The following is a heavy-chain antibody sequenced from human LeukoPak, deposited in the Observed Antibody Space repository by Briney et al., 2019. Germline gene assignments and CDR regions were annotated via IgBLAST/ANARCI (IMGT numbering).Heavy chain of an antibody. CDR3: ARALAAAGTVGAFDI. CDR2: ISSSGSTI. V-gene: IGHV3-48*03. Sequence: GGSLRLSCAASGFTFSSYEMNWVRQAPGKGLEWVSYISSSGSTIYYADSVKGRFTISRDNAKNSLYLQMNSLRAEDTALYYCARALAAAGTVGAFDIWGQGTMVTVSS. J-gene: IGHJ3*02. CDR1: GFTFSSYE. D-gene: IGHD6-13*01.